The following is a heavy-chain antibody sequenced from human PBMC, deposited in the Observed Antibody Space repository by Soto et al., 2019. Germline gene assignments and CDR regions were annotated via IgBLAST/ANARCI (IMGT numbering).Heavy chain of an antibody. CDR1: GGSVTGGGYY. V-gene: IGHV4-61*08. CDR2: FYYSGTT. Sequence: SETLSLTCTVSGGSVTGGGYYWSWIRQAPAKGLEWIGYFYYSGTTNYNPSLKSRVTISADTSKNQVSLTVNSVTAADTAVYYCARTSNDRNGYYYFDYWGRGTLGTAPQ. D-gene: IGHD3-22*01. J-gene: IGHJ4*02. CDR3: ARTSNDRNGYYYFDY.